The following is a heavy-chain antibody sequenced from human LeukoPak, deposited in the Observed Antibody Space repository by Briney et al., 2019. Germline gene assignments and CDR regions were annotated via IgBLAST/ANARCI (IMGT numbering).Heavy chain of an antibody. CDR2: IRYDGSNK. V-gene: IGHV3-30*02. D-gene: IGHD3-3*01. Sequence: GGSLRPSCAASGFTFSTYGIHWVRQAPGKGLEWVAFIRYDGSNKYYADSVKGRFTISRDNSKNTLYLQMNSLRAEDTAVYYCAKEGVTIFGVVTPIGWFDPWGQGTLVTVSS. CDR1: GFTFSTYG. J-gene: IGHJ5*02. CDR3: AKEGVTIFGVVTPIGWFDP.